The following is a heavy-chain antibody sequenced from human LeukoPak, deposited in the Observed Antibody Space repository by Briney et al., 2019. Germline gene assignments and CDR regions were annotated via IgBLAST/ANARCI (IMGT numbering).Heavy chain of an antibody. D-gene: IGHD6-19*01. CDR3: AKDLPGGTGIAVAGSGTDY. CDR1: GFTFSSYA. Sequence: PGGSLRLSCAASGFTFSSYAMSWVRQAPGKGLEWVSAISGSGGSTYYADSVKGRFTISRDNSKNTLYLQMNSLRAEDTAVYYFAKDLPGGTGIAVAGSGTDYWGQGTLVTVSS. J-gene: IGHJ4*02. CDR2: ISGSGGST. V-gene: IGHV3-23*01.